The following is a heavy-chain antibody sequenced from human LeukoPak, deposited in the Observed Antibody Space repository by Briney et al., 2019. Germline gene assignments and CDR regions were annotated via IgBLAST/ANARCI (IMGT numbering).Heavy chain of an antibody. V-gene: IGHV3-21*01. J-gene: IGHJ4*02. Sequence: KTGGSLRLSCAASDFTFSSYTMNWVRQAPGKGLEWVSSISSSRSSIYYADSVKGRFTISRDNAKNSLYLQMNSLTAEDTAVYYCARVPYYYDSSAYFLDYWGQGTLVTVSP. CDR2: ISSSRSSI. D-gene: IGHD3-22*01. CDR3: ARVPYYYDSSAYFLDY. CDR1: DFTFSSYT.